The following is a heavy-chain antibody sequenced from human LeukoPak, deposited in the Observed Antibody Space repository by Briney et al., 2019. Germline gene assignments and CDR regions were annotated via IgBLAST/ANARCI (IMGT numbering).Heavy chain of an antibody. Sequence: PGRSLRLSCAASRFTFSSYGMHWIRQAPGKGLEWVAVIWYDGSNKYYADSVKGRFTISRDNSKNTLYLQMNSLRAEDTAVYYCAKDGGYSYDQGDWFDPWGQGTLVTVSS. D-gene: IGHD5-18*01. CDR1: RFTFSSYG. V-gene: IGHV3-33*06. CDR3: AKDGGYSYDQGDWFDP. J-gene: IGHJ5*02. CDR2: IWYDGSNK.